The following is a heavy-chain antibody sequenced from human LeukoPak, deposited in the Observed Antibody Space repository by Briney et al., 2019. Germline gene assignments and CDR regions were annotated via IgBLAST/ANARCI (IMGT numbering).Heavy chain of an antibody. V-gene: IGHV3-30*03. CDR3: ARKTYSSGWPDY. CDR1: GFTFSDYN. D-gene: IGHD6-19*01. CDR2: ISYDGSHK. J-gene: IGHJ4*02. Sequence: GGSLRLSCAASGFTFSDYNMHWVRQAPGKGLEWVAVISYDGSHKYYGDSVKGRFTVSRDNSKNTLNLQMNSLRAEDTALYYCARKTYSSGWPDYWGQGTLVTVSS.